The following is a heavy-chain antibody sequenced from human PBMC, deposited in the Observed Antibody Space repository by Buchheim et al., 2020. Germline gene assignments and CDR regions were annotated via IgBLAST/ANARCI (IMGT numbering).Heavy chain of an antibody. J-gene: IGHJ4*02. V-gene: IGHV3-23*01. CDR2: ISGSGGST. D-gene: IGHD6-19*01. CDR3: VRYSSGLYYFDY. CDR1: GFTLISYA. Sequence: EVQLLESGGDLVQPGGSLRLSCAVSGFTLISYAMSWVRQAPGKGLEWVSGISGSGGSTYYADSVKGRFTISRDNSKDTVSLQMKSLRAEDTAVYYCVRYSSGLYYFDYWGQGTL.